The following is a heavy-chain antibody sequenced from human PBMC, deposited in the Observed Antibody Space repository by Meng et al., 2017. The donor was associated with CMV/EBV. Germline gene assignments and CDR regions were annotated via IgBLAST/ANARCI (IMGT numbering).Heavy chain of an antibody. CDR2: INWNGGST. D-gene: IGHD2-2*02. V-gene: IGHV3-20*01. CDR3: ARGALGYCSSTSCYTEIRGSCYYYGMDV. Sequence: GESLKISCAASGFTFEDYGMSWVRQAPGKGLEWVSGINWNGGSTGYADSVKGRFTISRDNAKNSLYLQMNSLSAEDTALSHCARGALGYCSSTSCYTEIRGSCYYYGMDVWGQGTTVTVSS. J-gene: IGHJ6*02. CDR1: GFTFEDYG.